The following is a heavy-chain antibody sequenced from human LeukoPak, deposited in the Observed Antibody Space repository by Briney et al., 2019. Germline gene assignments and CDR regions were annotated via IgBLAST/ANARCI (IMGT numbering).Heavy chain of an antibody. CDR1: GFTFGNYG. Sequence: GVSLRLSCAASGFTFGNYGKYWVRLAPATGLEWVAVVWCDGTNKFYADSVMGRFTISSDNSRSKLSLLIETLISEGPAVDYFSKGDGSNNYYMAVWSKATTVTVSS. D-gene: IGHD3-10*01. CDR3: SKGDGSNNYYMAV. J-gene: IGHJ6*03. CDR2: VWCDGTNK. V-gene: IGHV3-33*06.